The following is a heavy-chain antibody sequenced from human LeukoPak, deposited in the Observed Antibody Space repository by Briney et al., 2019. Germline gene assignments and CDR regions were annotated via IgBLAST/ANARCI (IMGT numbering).Heavy chain of an antibody. V-gene: IGHV1-2*04. D-gene: IGHD3-10*01. CDR2: INPNSGGT. J-gene: IGHJ4*02. CDR1: GYTFTGYY. Sequence: ASVKVSCKASGYTFTGYYMHWVRQAPGQGLEWKGWINPNSGGTNYAQKFQGWVTMTRDTSISTAYMELSRLRSDDTAVYYCARVGEYYYGSGSARGYYFDYWGQGTLVTVSS. CDR3: ARVGEYYYGSGSARGYYFDY.